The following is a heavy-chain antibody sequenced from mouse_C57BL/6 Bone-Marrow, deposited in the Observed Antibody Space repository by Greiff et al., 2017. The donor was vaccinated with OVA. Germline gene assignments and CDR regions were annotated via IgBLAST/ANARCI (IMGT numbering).Heavy chain of an antibody. V-gene: IGHV1-5*01. CDR3: TRGGNYEPAWFAY. Sequence: EVQLRQSGTVLARPGASVKMSCKTSGYTFTSYWMHWVKQRPGQGLEWIGAIYPGNSDTSYNQKFKGKAKLTAVTSASTAYMELSSLTNEDSAVYYCTRGGNYEPAWFAYWGQGTLVTVSA. CDR2: IYPGNSDT. J-gene: IGHJ3*01. D-gene: IGHD2-1*01. CDR1: GYTFTSYW.